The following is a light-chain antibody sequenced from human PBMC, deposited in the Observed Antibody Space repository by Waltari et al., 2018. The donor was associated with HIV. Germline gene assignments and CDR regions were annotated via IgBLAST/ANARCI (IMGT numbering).Light chain of an antibody. CDR3: QQYGNSPLT. CDR1: QSISSSD. J-gene: IGKJ4*01. V-gene: IGKV3-20*01. CDR2: GAS. Sequence: EIVLTQSPGTLSLSPGERATLSCRASQSISSSDLAWYQQKPGQAPRLLIYGASSGATGIPDRFSGSGSGTDFTLTISRLEPEDFAEYYCQQYGNSPLTFGGGTKVEIK.